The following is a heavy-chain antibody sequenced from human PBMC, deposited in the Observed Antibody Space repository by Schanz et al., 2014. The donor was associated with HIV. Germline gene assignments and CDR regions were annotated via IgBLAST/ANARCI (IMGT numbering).Heavy chain of an antibody. CDR2: IWYDGSNK. J-gene: IGHJ4*02. CDR1: GFSLSCCG. CDR3: ARDSQLFCSSTSCLFDC. V-gene: IGHV3-33*01. Sequence: QVQLVESGGGVVQPGRSLKLSCAASGFSLSCCGMHWVRQAPGKGLEWVAVIWYDGSNKYYADSVKGRFTISRDNSKNTLYLQMNSLRAEDTAVYYCARDSQLFCSSTSCLFDCWGQGTLVTVSS. D-gene: IGHD2-2*01.